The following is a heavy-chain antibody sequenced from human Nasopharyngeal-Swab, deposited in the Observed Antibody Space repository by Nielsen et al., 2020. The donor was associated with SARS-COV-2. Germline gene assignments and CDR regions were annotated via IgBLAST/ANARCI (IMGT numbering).Heavy chain of an antibody. CDR1: GFTVSSNY. J-gene: IGHJ6*02. Sequence: GGSLRLSCAASGFTVSSNYMSWVRQAPGKGLEWVSVIYSGGSTYYADSVKCRFTISRDNSKNTLYLQMNSLRAEDTAVYYCARVPCSSTSCYVGGYGMDVWGQGTTVTVSS. D-gene: IGHD2-2*01. V-gene: IGHV3-53*01. CDR3: ARVPCSSTSCYVGGYGMDV. CDR2: IYSGGST.